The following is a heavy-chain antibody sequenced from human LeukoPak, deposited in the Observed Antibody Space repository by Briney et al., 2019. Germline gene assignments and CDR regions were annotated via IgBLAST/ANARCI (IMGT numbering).Heavy chain of an antibody. J-gene: IGHJ4*02. V-gene: IGHV1-18*01. Sequence: ASVKVSCKASGYTFTSYGISWVRQAPGQGLEWMGWISAYNGNTNYAQKLQGRVTMTTDTSTSTAYMELRSLRSDDTAVYYCARDPNYDILTGSFEFDYWGQGTLDTVSS. D-gene: IGHD3-9*01. CDR1: GYTFTSYG. CDR2: ISAYNGNT. CDR3: ARDPNYDILTGSFEFDY.